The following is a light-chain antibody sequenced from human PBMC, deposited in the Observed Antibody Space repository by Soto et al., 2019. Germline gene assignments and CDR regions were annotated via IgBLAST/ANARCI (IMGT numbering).Light chain of an antibody. CDR3: QQYGSSPWT. V-gene: IGKV3-20*01. CDR1: QSVTSTH. Sequence: EIVLTQSPGTLSLSPGERATLSCRASQSVTSTHLAWYQQKPGQAPRLLIYGASSRATGIPDRFSGSGSGTGFTLTISRLETEDFAVDYCQQYGSSPWTFGQGTKVEIK. J-gene: IGKJ1*01. CDR2: GAS.